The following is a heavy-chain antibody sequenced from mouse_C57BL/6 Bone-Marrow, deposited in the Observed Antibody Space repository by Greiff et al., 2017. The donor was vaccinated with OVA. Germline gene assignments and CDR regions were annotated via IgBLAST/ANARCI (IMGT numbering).Heavy chain of an antibody. CDR1: GYTFTSYW. J-gene: IGHJ1*03. CDR2: IHPNCGST. V-gene: IGHV1-64*01. Sequence: QVQLQQPGAELVKPGASVKLSCKASGYTFTSYWMHWVKQRPGQGLEWIGMIHPNCGSTNYNEKFKSKATLTVDKSSSTAYMQLSSLTSEDSAVYYCARWGTTVVAPVWGTGTTVTVSS. D-gene: IGHD1-1*01. CDR3: ARWGTTVVAPV.